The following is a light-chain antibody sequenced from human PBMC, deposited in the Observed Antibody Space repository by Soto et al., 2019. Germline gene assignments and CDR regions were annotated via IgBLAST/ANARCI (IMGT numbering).Light chain of an antibody. Sequence: DIQMTQSPSTLSGSVGDRVTITCRASQTISSWLAWYQQKPGKAPKLLIYRASSLESGVPSRFSGSGSGTEFTLTISSLQPDDFAADYCQQYNRFSTGTVGQGTKVDIK. V-gene: IGKV1-5*03. J-gene: IGKJ1*01. CDR2: RAS. CDR1: QTISSW. CDR3: QQYNRFSTGT.